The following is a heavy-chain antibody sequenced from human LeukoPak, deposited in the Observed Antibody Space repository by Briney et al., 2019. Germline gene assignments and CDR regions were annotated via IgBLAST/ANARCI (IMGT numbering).Heavy chain of an antibody. CDR1: GYTFTSYD. J-gene: IGHJ6*02. CDR2: ISAYNGNT. CDR3: GSSRRGGDV. V-gene: IGHV1-18*01. D-gene: IGHD2-15*01. Sequence: GASVKVSCKASGYTFTSYDINWVRQATGQGLEWMGWISAYNGNTNYAQKLQGRVTMTTDTSTSTAYMELRSLRSDDTAVYYCGSSRRGGDVWGQGTTVTVSS.